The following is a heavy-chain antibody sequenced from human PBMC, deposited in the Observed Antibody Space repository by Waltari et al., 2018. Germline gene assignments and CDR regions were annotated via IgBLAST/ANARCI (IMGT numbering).Heavy chain of an antibody. CDR2: ISGSTGYI. V-gene: IGHV3-21*01. J-gene: IGHJ4*02. Sequence: EVQLVESGGGLVKPGGSLRLSCAASGFTSSTYSMNWVRQAPGKGLEWVSSISGSTGYIYYADSVKGRFTISRDNAKSSLYLEMNSLRGEDTAIYYCARAEQPMATIIGVDYWGQGTLVTVSS. CDR3: ARAEQPMATIIGVDY. CDR1: GFTSSTYS. D-gene: IGHD5-12*01.